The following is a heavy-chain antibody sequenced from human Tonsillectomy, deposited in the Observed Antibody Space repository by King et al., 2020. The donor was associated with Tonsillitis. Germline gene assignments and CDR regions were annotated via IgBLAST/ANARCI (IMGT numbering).Heavy chain of an antibody. CDR2: IYYSGST. Sequence: QLQESGPGLVKPSETLSLTCTVSGGSISSYYWSWIRQPPGKGLEWIGYIYYSGSTNYNPSLKSRVTISVDTSKNQFSLKLSSVTAADTAVYYCARDRVRDRGLFDPWGQGTLVTVSS. J-gene: IGHJ5*02. D-gene: IGHD2-21*02. V-gene: IGHV4-59*01. CDR1: GGSISSYY. CDR3: ARDRVRDRGLFDP.